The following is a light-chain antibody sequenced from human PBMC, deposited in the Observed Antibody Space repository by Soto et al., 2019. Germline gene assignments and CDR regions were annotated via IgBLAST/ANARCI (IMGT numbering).Light chain of an antibody. V-gene: IGKV1-5*03. CDR3: QQYNSYSIT. Sequence: DIHMTQSPSTLSGSVGGIVTITCRASQTISSWLAWYQQKPGKAPKLLIYKASTLKSGVPSRFSGSGSGTEFTLTISSLQPDDFATYYCQQYNSYSITFGQGTRLEIK. CDR2: KAS. CDR1: QTISSW. J-gene: IGKJ5*01.